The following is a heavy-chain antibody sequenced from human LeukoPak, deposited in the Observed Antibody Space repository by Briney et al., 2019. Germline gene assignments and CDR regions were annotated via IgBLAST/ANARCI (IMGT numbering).Heavy chain of an antibody. CDR2: IGAYNGFT. J-gene: IGHJ5*02. CDR1: GYTFTTYG. D-gene: IGHD2-2*01. CDR3: ARDPGYCSSDNCHASWLDP. Sequence: ASVKVSCKASGYTFTTYGISWVRQAPGQGLEWMGWIGAYNGFTNLAQKFQGRVTMTTDTSTSTAYMEVRSLRSDDTAVYYCARDPGYCSSDNCHASWLDPWGQGTLVTVSS. V-gene: IGHV1-18*01.